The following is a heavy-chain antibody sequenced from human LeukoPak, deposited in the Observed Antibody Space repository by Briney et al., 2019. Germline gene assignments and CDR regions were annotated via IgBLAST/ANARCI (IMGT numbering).Heavy chain of an antibody. Sequence: KPSETLSLTCTVSGGSISSYYWSWIRQPPGKGLEWIGYIYYSVSTNYNPSLKSRVTISVDTSKNQFSLKLSSVTAADTAVYYCARVGYSYGLSVWGQGTLVTVSS. CDR2: IYYSVST. V-gene: IGHV4-59*01. CDR1: GGSISSYY. CDR3: ARVGYSYGLSV. D-gene: IGHD5-18*01. J-gene: IGHJ4*02.